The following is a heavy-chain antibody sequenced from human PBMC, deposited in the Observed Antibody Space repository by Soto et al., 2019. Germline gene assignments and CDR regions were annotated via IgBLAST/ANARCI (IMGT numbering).Heavy chain of an antibody. D-gene: IGHD3-3*01. CDR3: ARGANILYYDFWSGFFPN. V-gene: IGHV1-3*01. CDR2: INAGNGNT. Sequence: ASVKVSCKASGYTFTGYYMHWVRQAPGQRLEWMGWINAGNGNTKYSQKFQGRVTITRDTSASTAYMELSSLRSEDTAVYYCARGANILYYDFWSGFFPNWGQGTLVTASS. CDR1: GYTFTGYY. J-gene: IGHJ4*02.